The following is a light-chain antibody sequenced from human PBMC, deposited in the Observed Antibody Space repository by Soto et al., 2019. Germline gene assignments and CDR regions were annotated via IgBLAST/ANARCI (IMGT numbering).Light chain of an antibody. CDR2: GAS. CDR3: QQYGISLT. V-gene: IGKV3-20*01. J-gene: IGKJ5*01. CDR1: QSVSSSY. Sequence: EIVLSQSPGTLSLSPGERATLSCRASQSVSSSYLAWYQQKPGQAPRLLIYGASSRATGIPDRFSGSGSGTDFTLTISRQEAEDFAVYYCQQYGISLTFGQGTRLEIK.